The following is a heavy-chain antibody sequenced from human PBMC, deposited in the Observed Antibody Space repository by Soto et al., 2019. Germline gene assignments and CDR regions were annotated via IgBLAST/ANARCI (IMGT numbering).Heavy chain of an antibody. V-gene: IGHV4-4*02. CDR3: AREYSSSARWFDP. D-gene: IGHD6-13*01. CDR2: IYHSGST. Sequence: PSETLSLTCAVSGGSISSSNWWSWVRQPPGKGREWIGEIYHSGSTNYNPSLKSRVTISVDKSKNQFSLKLSSVTAADTAVYYCAREYSSSARWFDPWGQGTLVTVSS. J-gene: IGHJ5*02. CDR1: GGSISSSNW.